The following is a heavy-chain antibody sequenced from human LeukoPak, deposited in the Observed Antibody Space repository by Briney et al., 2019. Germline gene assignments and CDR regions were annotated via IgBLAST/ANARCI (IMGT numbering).Heavy chain of an antibody. Sequence: PGGSLRLSCAASGFTFSKSWISWVRQTPEKGLEWVANIKEDGSAKYYVDSVKGRFTISRDNAKNSLYLQMNSLRVEDTAVYYCAKDDEGYYWGQGVLVTVSS. D-gene: IGHD3-3*01. J-gene: IGHJ4*02. CDR2: IKEDGSAK. V-gene: IGHV3-7*04. CDR3: AKDDEGYY. CDR1: GFTFSKSW.